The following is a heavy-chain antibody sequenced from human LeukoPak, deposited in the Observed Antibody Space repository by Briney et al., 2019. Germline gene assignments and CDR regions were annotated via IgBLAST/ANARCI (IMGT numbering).Heavy chain of an antibody. Sequence: ASEKVSCRVSGHTLTEIFMHWVRQTPGKGFEWMGGVDPEDIKTIYAQQFQGRITMTEDTSSDTAYMELSSLRSEDTAVYYCATHFDSSGPDAFDIWGQGTMVTVSS. D-gene: IGHD3-22*01. V-gene: IGHV1-24*01. CDR1: GHTLTEIF. CDR2: VDPEDIKT. CDR3: ATHFDSSGPDAFDI. J-gene: IGHJ3*02.